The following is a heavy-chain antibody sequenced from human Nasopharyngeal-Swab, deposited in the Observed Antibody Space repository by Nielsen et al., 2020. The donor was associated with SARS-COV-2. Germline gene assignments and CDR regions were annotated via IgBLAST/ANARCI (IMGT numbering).Heavy chain of an antibody. CDR3: AKGVDYCSSTSCHEPYFDY. V-gene: IGHV3-23*01. D-gene: IGHD2-2*01. Sequence: GESLKISCAASGFTFSSYAMSWVRQAPGKGLEWVSAISGSGGSTYYADSVKGRFTISRDNSKNTLYLQMNSLRAEDTAVYYCAKGVDYCSSTSCHEPYFDYWGQGTLVTVSS. J-gene: IGHJ4*02. CDR2: ISGSGGST. CDR1: GFTFSSYA.